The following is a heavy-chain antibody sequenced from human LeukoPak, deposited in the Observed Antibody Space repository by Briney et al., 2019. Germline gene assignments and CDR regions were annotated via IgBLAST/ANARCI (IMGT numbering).Heavy chain of an antibody. J-gene: IGHJ3*02. CDR1: GFTFSSYW. Sequence: GGSLRLSCAASGFTFSSYWMSWVRQAPGKGLEWVANINQDGSEKNYVDSVKGPFTISRDNAKNSLYLQMNSLRAEDTAVYYCARDGKAVAVAFDIWGQGTMVTVSS. V-gene: IGHV3-7*01. CDR2: INQDGSEK. CDR3: ARDGKAVAVAFDI. D-gene: IGHD6-19*01.